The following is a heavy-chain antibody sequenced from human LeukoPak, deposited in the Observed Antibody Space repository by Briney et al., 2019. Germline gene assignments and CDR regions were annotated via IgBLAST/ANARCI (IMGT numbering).Heavy chain of an antibody. CDR1: GFTFSSYA. V-gene: IGHV3-23*01. Sequence: PGGSLRHSCAASGFTFSSYAMSWVPPAPGKGLEWGSAISGSGGSTYYAASVKGRFTISRDNSKNTLYLQMNSLRAEDTAVYYCAKSNYYDSSGYCDYWGQGTLVTVSS. J-gene: IGHJ4*02. CDR2: ISGSGGST. D-gene: IGHD3-22*01. CDR3: AKSNYYDSSGYCDY.